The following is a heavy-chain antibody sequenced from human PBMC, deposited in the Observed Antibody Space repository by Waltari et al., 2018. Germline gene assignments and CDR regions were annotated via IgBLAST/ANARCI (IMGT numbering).Heavy chain of an antibody. CDR1: GGSIDSDTYY. CDR2: FYYGGST. J-gene: IGHJ3*02. CDR3: ARLGYCSSTSCYTTFFDAFDI. Sequence: QLQLQESGPGLVKPSETLSLTCSVSGGSIDSDTYYWGWIRQPPGKGLERIGSFYYGGSTYSNPSLKSRVTISVHTSKSQFSLNLTSVTAADTALYFCARLGYCSSTSCYTTFFDAFDIWGQGTMVTVSS. D-gene: IGHD2-2*02. V-gene: IGHV4-39*07.